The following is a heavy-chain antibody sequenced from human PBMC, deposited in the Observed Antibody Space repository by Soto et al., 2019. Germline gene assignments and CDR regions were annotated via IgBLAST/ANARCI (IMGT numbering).Heavy chain of an antibody. CDR3: GRKSEYFYVSGRAPPLSGMDA. D-gene: IGHD3-10*01. CDR2: VYYSGST. Sequence: PSETLSLTCTVSGGSISSGDYYWSWIRQPPGKGLEWIGNVYYSGSTYSNPSLKSRVTISADTSKNQFSLKLSSVTAADTAVYYCGRKSEYFYVSGRAPPLSGMDARAQGTT. J-gene: IGHJ6*02. CDR1: GGSISSGDYY. V-gene: IGHV4-39*01.